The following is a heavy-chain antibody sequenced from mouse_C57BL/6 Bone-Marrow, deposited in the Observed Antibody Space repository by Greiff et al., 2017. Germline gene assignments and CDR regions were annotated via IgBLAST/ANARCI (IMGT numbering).Heavy chain of an antibody. Sequence: QVQLQQSGAELVRPGTSVKVSCKASGYAFTNYLIGWVKQRPGQGLEWIGVINPGRGGTNYNEKFKGKATLTADKSSSTAYMQLSSLTSEDSAVYFCAREGLRRGLAYWGQGTLVTVSA. CDR3: AREGLRRGLAY. CDR2: INPGRGGT. J-gene: IGHJ3*01. D-gene: IGHD2-2*01. CDR1: GYAFTNYL. V-gene: IGHV1-54*01.